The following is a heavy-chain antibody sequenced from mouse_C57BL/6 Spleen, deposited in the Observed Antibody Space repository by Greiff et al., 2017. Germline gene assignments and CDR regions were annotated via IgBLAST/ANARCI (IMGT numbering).Heavy chain of an antibody. V-gene: IGHV1-63*01. J-gene: IGHJ1*03. CDR1: GYTFTNYW. Sequence: VQLQQSGAELVRPGTSVKMSCKASGYTFTNYWIGWAKQRPGHGLEWIGDIYPGGGYTNYNEKFKGKATLTADKSSSPAYMQYSSLTSEDSAIYYCARGGSEDWYFDVWGTGTTVTVSS. CDR2: IYPGGGYT. D-gene: IGHD1-1*02. CDR3: ARGGSEDWYFDV.